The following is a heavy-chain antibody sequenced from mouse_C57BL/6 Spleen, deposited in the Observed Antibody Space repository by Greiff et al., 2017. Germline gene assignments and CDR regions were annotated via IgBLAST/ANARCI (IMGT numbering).Heavy chain of an antibody. D-gene: IGHD1-1*01. CDR2: IYPRSGNT. CDR3: ARYPFITTVEGIDY. CDR1: GYTFTSYG. V-gene: IGHV1-81*01. Sequence: QVQLQQSGAELARPGASVKLSCKASGYTFTSYGISWVKQRTGQGLEWIGEIYPRSGNTYYNEKFKGKATLTADKSSSTAYMELRSLTSEDSAVYFCARYPFITTVEGIDYWGQGTTLTVSS. J-gene: IGHJ2*01.